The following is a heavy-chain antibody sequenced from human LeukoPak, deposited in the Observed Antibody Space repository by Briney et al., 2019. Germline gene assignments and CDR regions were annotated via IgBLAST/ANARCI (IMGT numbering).Heavy chain of an antibody. CDR2: IYTSGST. D-gene: IGHD5-18*01. J-gene: IGHJ6*02. CDR1: GGSISSYY. CDR3: ARGGYSYGYVYYYYGMDV. V-gene: IGHV4-4*07. Sequence: SETLSLTCTVSGGSISSYYWSWIRQPAGKGLEWIGRIYTSGSTNYNPSLKSRVTMSVDTSKNQFSLKLSSVTAADTAVYYCARGGYSYGYVYYYYGMDVWGQGTTVIVSS.